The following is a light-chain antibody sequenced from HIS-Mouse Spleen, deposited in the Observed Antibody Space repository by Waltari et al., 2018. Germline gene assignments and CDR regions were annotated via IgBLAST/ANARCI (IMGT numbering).Light chain of an antibody. J-gene: IGLJ2*01. V-gene: IGLV3-10*01. CDR3: YSTDSSGNHRV. CDR2: EDS. Sequence: SYELTQPPSVSVSPGQTARITCPGDALPTKYASWYQQKSGQAPVLVIYEDSKRPSGIPEGFSGSSSGTMATLTISGAQVEDEADYYCYSTDSSGNHRVFGGGTKLTVL. CDR1: ALPTKY.